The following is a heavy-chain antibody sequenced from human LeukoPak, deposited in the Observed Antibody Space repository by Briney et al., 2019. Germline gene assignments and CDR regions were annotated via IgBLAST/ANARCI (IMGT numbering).Heavy chain of an antibody. CDR3: ARERKLVGATVYYFDY. D-gene: IGHD1-26*01. V-gene: IGHV1-2*02. J-gene: IGHJ4*02. Sequence: ASVKVSCKASGYTFTGYYMHWVRQAPGQGLEGMGWINPNSGGTNYAQKFQGRVTTTRDTSTSTAYMELSRLRSDDTAVYYCARERKLVGATVYYFDYWGQGTLVTVSS. CDR1: GYTFTGYY. CDR2: INPNSGGT.